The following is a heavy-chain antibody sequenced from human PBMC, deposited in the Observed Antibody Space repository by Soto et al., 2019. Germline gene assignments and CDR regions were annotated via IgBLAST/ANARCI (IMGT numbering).Heavy chain of an antibody. J-gene: IGHJ6*02. CDR2: MYHSVST. CDR1: GGSISSSNW. V-gene: IGHV4-4*02. CDR3: ARTTAAGPYYYYYYGMDV. D-gene: IGHD6-13*01. Sequence: QVQLQESGPGLVKPSGTLSLTCAVSGGSISSSNWWSWVRQPPGKGLEWIGEMYHSVSTKYNPSLKSRVTISVDKSKNQFSLKLSSVTAADTAVYYCARTTAAGPYYYYYYGMDVWGQGTTVTVSS.